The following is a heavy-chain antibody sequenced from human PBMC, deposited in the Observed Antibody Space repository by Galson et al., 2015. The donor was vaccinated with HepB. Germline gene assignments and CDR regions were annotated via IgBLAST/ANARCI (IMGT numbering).Heavy chain of an antibody. CDR3: ARDFDYGDYVFDY. CDR2: ISSSSSYI. J-gene: IGHJ4*02. Sequence: SLRLSCAASGFTFSSYSMNWVRQAPGKGLEWVSSISSSSSYIYYADSVKGRFTISRDNAKNSLYLQMNSLRAEDTAVYYCARDFDYGDYVFDYWGQGTLVTVSP. CDR1: GFTFSSYS. D-gene: IGHD4-17*01. V-gene: IGHV3-21*01.